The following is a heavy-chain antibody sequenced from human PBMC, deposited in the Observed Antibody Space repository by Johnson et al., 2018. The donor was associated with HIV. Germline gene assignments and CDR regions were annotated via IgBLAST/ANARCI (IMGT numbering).Heavy chain of an antibody. J-gene: IGHJ3*02. CDR1: GFTFSSYA. CDR2: IWYDGSNK. V-gene: IGHV3-30*18. CDR3: AKTGQMIAGTSAFDI. D-gene: IGHD3-22*01. Sequence: QEQLVESGGGVVQPGRSLRLSCAASGFTFSSYAMHWVRQAPGKGLEWVAVIWYDGSNKFYAESVKGRFSISRDNSKNTLYLQMDSLRAEDTAVYYCAKTGQMIAGTSAFDIGGQGTMVTVSS.